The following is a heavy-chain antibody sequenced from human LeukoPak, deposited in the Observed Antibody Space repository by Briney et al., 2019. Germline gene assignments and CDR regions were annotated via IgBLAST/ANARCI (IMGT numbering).Heavy chain of an antibody. CDR2: INHSGST. CDR1: GGSFSGYY. Sequence: SETLSLTCAVYGGSFSGYYWSWIRQPPGKGLEWIGEINHSGSTNYNPSLKSRVTISVDTSKNQFSQKLSSVTAADTAVYYCARGPQYSGSPVDYWGQGTLVTVSS. D-gene: IGHD1-26*01. V-gene: IGHV4-34*01. J-gene: IGHJ4*02. CDR3: ARGPQYSGSPVDY.